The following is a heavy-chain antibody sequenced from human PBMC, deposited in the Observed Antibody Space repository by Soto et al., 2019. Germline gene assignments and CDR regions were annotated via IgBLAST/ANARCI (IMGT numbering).Heavy chain of an antibody. CDR1: GFTFSSYE. D-gene: IGHD3-3*01. Sequence: EVQLVESGGGLVQPGGSLRLSCAASGFTFSSYEMNWVRQAPGKGLEWVSYISSSGSTIYYADSVKGRFTISRDNAKNSLCLQINSLRAEDTAVYYCARPHYGFWSGYYLGGAGGEYWGQGTLVTVSS. V-gene: IGHV3-48*03. CDR3: ARPHYGFWSGYYLGGAGGEY. CDR2: ISSSGSTI. J-gene: IGHJ4*02.